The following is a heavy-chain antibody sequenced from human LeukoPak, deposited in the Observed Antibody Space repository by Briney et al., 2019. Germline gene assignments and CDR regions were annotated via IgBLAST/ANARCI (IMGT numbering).Heavy chain of an antibody. J-gene: IGHJ4*02. CDR2: IIPIFGTA. V-gene: IGHV1-69*06. D-gene: IGHD3-10*01. CDR3: AVLPRGQYYYGSGSYYNLDY. Sequence: ASVKVSCKASGGTFSSYAISWVRQAPGQGLEWMGGIIPIFGTANYAQKFQGRVTITADKSTSTAYMELSSLRSEDTAVYYCAVLPRGQYYYGSGSYYNLDYWGQGTLVTVSS. CDR1: GGTFSSYA.